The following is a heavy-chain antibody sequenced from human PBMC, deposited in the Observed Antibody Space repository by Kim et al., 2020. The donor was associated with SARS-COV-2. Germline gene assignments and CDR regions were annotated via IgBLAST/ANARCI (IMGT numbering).Heavy chain of an antibody. CDR1: GFTFSGYS. D-gene: IGHD3-3*01. V-gene: IGHV3-74*03. CDR3: AMANGGNYEL. Sequence: GGSLRLSCAASGFTFSGYSMHWVRQVPGKGPVWVSHIDYDGSSTMYADSVKGRFIISRDNAKKTLYLHMNSLRAEDTAVYYCAMANGGNYELWGQGTLV. CDR2: IDYDGSST. J-gene: IGHJ4*02.